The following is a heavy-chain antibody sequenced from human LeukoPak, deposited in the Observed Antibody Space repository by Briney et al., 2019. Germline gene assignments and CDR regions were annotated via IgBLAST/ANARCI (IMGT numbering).Heavy chain of an antibody. CDR3: ARDHCSSTSCYWFDP. V-gene: IGHV3-33*01. D-gene: IGHD2-2*01. Sequence: PGGSLRLSCAASGFTFSSYGMHWVRQAPGKGLEWVAVIWYDGSNKYYADSVKGRFTISRDNSKNTLYLQMNSLRAEDTAVYYCARDHCSSTSCYWFDPWGQGTLVTVSS. CDR1: GFTFSSYG. J-gene: IGHJ5*02. CDR2: IWYDGSNK.